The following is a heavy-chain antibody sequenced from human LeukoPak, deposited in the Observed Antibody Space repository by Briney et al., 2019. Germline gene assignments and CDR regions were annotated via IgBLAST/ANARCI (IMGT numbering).Heavy chain of an antibody. CDR3: ARTYINFSNYFDP. CDR1: GYSISNGYN. CDR2: ISHIGGT. D-gene: IGHD4-11*01. V-gene: IGHV4-38-2*02. J-gene: IGHJ5*02. Sequence: SEPLSLPCTVSGYSISNGYNWGWVRPPPGKGLECIGSISHIGGTYYNPSLESRVTISLDTSMNQFSLGLRSGTAADTAVYYCARTYINFSNYFDPWGQGTLVTVSS.